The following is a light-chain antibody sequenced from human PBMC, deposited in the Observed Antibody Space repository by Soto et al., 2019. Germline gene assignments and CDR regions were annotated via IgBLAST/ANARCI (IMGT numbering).Light chain of an antibody. Sequence: EIVMTQSPATLSVSPGERATLSCRASQSVSSNLAWYQQKPGQAPRLLIYGASTRATGIPARFSGSGSGTDFTLTISSLEPEDFAVYYCQQRGTFGPGTKVDI. CDR2: GAS. CDR1: QSVSSN. CDR3: QQRGT. V-gene: IGKV3-15*01. J-gene: IGKJ3*01.